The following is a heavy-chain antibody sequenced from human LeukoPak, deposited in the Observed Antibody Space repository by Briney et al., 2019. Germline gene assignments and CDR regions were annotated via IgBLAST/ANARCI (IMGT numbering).Heavy chain of an antibody. J-gene: IGHJ4*02. CDR2: ISYDGSNK. Sequence: GRSLRLSCAASGFTFSSYGMHWVRQAPGKGLEWVAVISYDGSNKYYADSVKGRFTISRDNSKNTLYLQMNSLRAEDTAVYYCARGAHKRDDYGGFFDYWGQGTLVTVSS. V-gene: IGHV3-30*03. D-gene: IGHD4-23*01. CDR1: GFTFSSYG. CDR3: ARGAHKRDDYGGFFDY.